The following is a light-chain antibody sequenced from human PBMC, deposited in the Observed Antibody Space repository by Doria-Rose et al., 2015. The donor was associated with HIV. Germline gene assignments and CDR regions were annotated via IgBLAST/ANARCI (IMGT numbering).Light chain of an antibody. CDR3: HQYGTSWT. CDR1: QRFSSTY. Sequence: GERATLSCRASQRFSSTYLAWYQQKPGQAPSLLIYDGSTRATGIPDRFSASGSGTDFTLTINRLEPEDFALYYCHQYGTSWTFGYGTNVE. J-gene: IGKJ1*01. V-gene: IGKV3-20*01. CDR2: DGS.